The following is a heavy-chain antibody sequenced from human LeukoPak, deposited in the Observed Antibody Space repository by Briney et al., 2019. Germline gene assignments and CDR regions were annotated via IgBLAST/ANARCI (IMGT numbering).Heavy chain of an antibody. V-gene: IGHV3-21*01. CDR1: GFTFSSYS. CDR2: ISSSSSYI. J-gene: IGHJ4*02. Sequence: GGSLRLSCAASGFTFSSYSMNWVRQAPGKGLEWVSSISSSSSYIYYADSVKGRFTISRDNAKNSLYLQMNSLRAEDTAVYYCARDRRCSGGSCYPEEGSTLFDYWGQGTLVTVSS. D-gene: IGHD2-15*01. CDR3: ARDRRCSGGSCYPEEGSTLFDY.